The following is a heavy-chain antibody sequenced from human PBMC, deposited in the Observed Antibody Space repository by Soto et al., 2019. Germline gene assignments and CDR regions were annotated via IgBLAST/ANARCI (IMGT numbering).Heavy chain of an antibody. V-gene: IGHV4-30-2*01. CDR1: GGSISSGGYS. Sequence: KTSETLSLTCAVSGGSISSGGYSWSWIRQPPGKGLEWIGYIYHSGSTYYNPSLKSRVTISVDRSKNQFSLKLSSVTAADTAVYYCARGKGVVVVSFDYWGQGTLVTVSS. CDR2: IYHSGST. J-gene: IGHJ4*02. CDR3: ARGKGVVVVSFDY. D-gene: IGHD2-15*01.